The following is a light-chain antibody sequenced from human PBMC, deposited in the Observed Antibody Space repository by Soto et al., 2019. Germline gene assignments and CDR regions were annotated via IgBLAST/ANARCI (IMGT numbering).Light chain of an antibody. CDR3: QQRSNWPT. Sequence: ELVLTQSPGTLSLSQGDRSTLSCRASQSVSSSYLAWYQQKPGQAPRILIYDASNRATGIPARFSGSGSGTDFTLTISSLEPEDFAVYYCQQRSNWPTLGPGTKVDIK. CDR2: DAS. V-gene: IGKV3-11*01. CDR1: QSVSSSY. J-gene: IGKJ3*01.